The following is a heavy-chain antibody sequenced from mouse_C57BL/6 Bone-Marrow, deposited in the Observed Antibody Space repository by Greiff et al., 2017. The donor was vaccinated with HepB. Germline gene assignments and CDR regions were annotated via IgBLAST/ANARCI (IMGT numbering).Heavy chain of an antibody. V-gene: IGHV14-4*01. Sequence: EVQLQQSGAELVRPGASVKLSCTASGFNIKDDYMHWVKQRPEQGLEWIGWIDPENGDTEYASKFQGKATITADTSSNTAYLQLSSLTSEDTAVYYCTPAYYSKTWFAYWGQGTLVTVSA. CDR2: IDPENGDT. CDR1: GFNIKDDY. D-gene: IGHD2-5*01. J-gene: IGHJ3*01. CDR3: TPAYYSKTWFAY.